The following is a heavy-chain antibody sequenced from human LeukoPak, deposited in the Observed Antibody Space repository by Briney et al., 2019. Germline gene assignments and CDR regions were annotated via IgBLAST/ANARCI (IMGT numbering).Heavy chain of an antibody. Sequence: GASVKVSCKASGYTFTGYYMHWVRQAPGQGLEWMGRINPNSGGTNYAQKFQGRVTMTRDTSISTAYMELSRLRSDDTAVYYCARDYYGSGSYYQWGFDYWGQGTLVTVSS. CDR3: ARDYYGSGSYYQWGFDY. V-gene: IGHV1-2*06. D-gene: IGHD3-10*01. CDR1: GYTFTGYY. J-gene: IGHJ4*02. CDR2: INPNSGGT.